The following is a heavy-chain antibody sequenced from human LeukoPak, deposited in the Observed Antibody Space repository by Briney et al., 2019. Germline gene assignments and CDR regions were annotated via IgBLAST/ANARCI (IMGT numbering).Heavy chain of an antibody. V-gene: IGHV1-3*01. CDR2: INAGNGNT. D-gene: IGHD1-26*01. CDR1: GYTLSNHA. J-gene: IGHJ6*02. CDR3: ARFLGGSYGMDV. Sequence: ASVKVSCKGSGYTLSNHAFSWVRQAPRQGLEWMGWINAGNGNTKFSQKFQGRVTITRDTSASTAYMELSSLRSEDTAVYYCARFLGGSYGMDVWGQGTTVTVSS.